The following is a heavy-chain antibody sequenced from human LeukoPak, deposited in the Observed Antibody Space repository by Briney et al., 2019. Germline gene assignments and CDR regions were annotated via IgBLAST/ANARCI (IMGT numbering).Heavy chain of an antibody. Sequence: PSETLSLTCTVSGGSISSSSYYWGWIRQPPGKGLEWIGSIYYSGNTYYNSSLKSRVTISVDTSKNQFSLKLSSVTAADTAIYYRTREYGFMTKVFHGFEIWGQGT. J-gene: IGHJ3*02. CDR3: TREYGFMTKVFHGFEI. V-gene: IGHV4-39*07. D-gene: IGHD4-17*01. CDR2: IYYSGNT. CDR1: GGSISSSSYY.